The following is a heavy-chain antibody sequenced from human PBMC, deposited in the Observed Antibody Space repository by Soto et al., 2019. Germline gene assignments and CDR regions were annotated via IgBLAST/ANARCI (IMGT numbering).Heavy chain of an antibody. V-gene: IGHV4-39*01. J-gene: IGHJ4*02. CDR2: ICYSGST. Sequence: SETLSLTCTVSGGSVSSNNYFWRWIRQPPGKGLEWIGNICYSGSTYYNPSLKSRVTICVNTSKNQFSLRLSSVTAADTAVYYCARVGGFGATTIDYWGRGTLVTVSS. D-gene: IGHD3-10*01. CDR1: GGSVSSNNYF. CDR3: ARVGGFGATTIDY.